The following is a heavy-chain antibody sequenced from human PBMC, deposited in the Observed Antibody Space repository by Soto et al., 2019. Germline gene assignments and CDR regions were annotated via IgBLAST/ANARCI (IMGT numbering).Heavy chain of an antibody. D-gene: IGHD3-16*01. J-gene: IGHJ4*02. V-gene: IGHV1-8*01. CDR2: MSPNSGNT. CDR3: ARVYYDYIWGSFQPHLAPPYIDY. CDR1: GYTFTSYD. Sequence: GASVKVSCKASGYTFTSYDINWVRQATGQGLEWMGWMSPNSGNTGYAQKFQGRVTMTRNTSISTAYMELSSLRSEDTAVYYCARVYYDYIWGSFQPHLAPPYIDYWGQGPLVTVSS.